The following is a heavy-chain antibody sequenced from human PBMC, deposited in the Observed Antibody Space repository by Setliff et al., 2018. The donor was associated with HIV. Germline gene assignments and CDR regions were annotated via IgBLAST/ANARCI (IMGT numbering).Heavy chain of an antibody. CDR3: ARAGRYCSGGSCFTNRASYYYYYMDV. J-gene: IGHJ6*03. CDR1: RYTFTGHY. V-gene: IGHV1-2*02. D-gene: IGHD2-15*01. Sequence: GASVKVSCKASRYTFTGHYMHWVRQAPGQGLEWVGWINPSSGGTNYAQKFQGRVTMTRDTSISTAYMELSRRTSDDTAVYYCARAGRYCSGGSCFTNRASYYYYYMDVWGKGTTVTVSS. CDR2: INPSSGGT.